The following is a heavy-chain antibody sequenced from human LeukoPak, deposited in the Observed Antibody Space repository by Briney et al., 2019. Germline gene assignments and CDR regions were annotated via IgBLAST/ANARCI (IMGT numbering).Heavy chain of an antibody. Sequence: GGSLRLSCAASGFTFSRSAMTWVRQGPGTGLEFVASIIYSGGATYYADSVKGRFTISRDNSKNTLYLQMNSLRAEDTALYYCAKDGLYYDGTEHVYYFDSWGQGTLVTVSS. CDR2: IIYSGGAT. V-gene: IGHV3-23*01. CDR3: AKDGLYYDGTEHVYYFDS. D-gene: IGHD3-16*01. J-gene: IGHJ4*02. CDR1: GFTFSRSA.